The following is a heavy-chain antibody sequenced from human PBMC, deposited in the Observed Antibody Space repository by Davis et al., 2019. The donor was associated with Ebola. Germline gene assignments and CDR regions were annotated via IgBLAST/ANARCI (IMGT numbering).Heavy chain of an antibody. V-gene: IGHV3-48*02. CDR3: ARDDTMVQGVPFDY. Sequence: GESLKISCAASGFTFSSYNMNWVRQAPGKGLEWVSYISSSSSTIHYADSVRGRFTISRDNAKSSLYLQMNSLRDEDTAVYYCARDDTMVQGVPFDYWGQGTLVTVSS. CDR2: ISSSSSTI. CDR1: GFTFSSYN. J-gene: IGHJ4*02. D-gene: IGHD3-10*01.